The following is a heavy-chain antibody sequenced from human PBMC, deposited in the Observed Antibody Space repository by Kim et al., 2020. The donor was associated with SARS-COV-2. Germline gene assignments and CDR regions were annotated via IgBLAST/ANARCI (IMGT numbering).Heavy chain of an antibody. J-gene: IGHJ6*02. D-gene: IGHD3-9*01. CDR3: ARGATVRYFDWLLSSYYYYGMDV. CDR1: GGSFSGYY. V-gene: IGHV4-34*01. CDR2: INHSGST. Sequence: SETLSLTCAVYGGSFSGYYWSWIRQPPGKGLEWIGEINHSGSTNYNPSLKSRVTISVDTSKNQFSLKLSSVTAADTAVYYCARGATVRYFDWLLSSYYYYGMDVWGQGTTVTVSS.